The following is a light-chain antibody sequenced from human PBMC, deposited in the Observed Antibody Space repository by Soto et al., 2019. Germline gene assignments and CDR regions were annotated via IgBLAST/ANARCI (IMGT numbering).Light chain of an antibody. CDR3: QQYNNWPGT. Sequence: EIVMTQSPATLSVSPGERATLSCRASQSVSSNLAWYQQKPGQAPMLLIYDASTRATGIPARFSGSGSGTEFTLTISSLQSEDFAVYYCQQYNNWPGTFGQGTKVEIK. CDR2: DAS. CDR1: QSVSSN. V-gene: IGKV3-15*01. J-gene: IGKJ1*01.